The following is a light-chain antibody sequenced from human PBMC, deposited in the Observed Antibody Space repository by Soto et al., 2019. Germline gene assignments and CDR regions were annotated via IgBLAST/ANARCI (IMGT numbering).Light chain of an antibody. CDR2: GAS. Sequence: EIVMTQSPDTLYVSPGEGATLSCRAGESVRTKLAWYQQKAGQAPRLLIYGASTRATGIPDRFSGSGSGTDFTLTISSLEPEDAAVYYCQQRSNWPPITFGQGTRLEIK. CDR3: QQRSNWPPIT. J-gene: IGKJ5*01. V-gene: IGKV3-11*01. CDR1: ESVRTK.